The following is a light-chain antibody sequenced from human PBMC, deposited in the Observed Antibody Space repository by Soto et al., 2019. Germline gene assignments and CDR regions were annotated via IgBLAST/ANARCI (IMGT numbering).Light chain of an antibody. V-gene: IGLV2-14*03. J-gene: IGLJ1*01. Sequence: QSVLTQPASVPGSPGQSITVSCTGTSSDVGGYNYVSWYQQHPGKAPRLMIYDVTNRPSGVSDRFSGSKSGNTASLTISGLQAEDEADYYCSSYRRGSTYVFGTGTKLTVL. CDR3: SSYRRGSTYV. CDR2: DVT. CDR1: SSDVGGYNY.